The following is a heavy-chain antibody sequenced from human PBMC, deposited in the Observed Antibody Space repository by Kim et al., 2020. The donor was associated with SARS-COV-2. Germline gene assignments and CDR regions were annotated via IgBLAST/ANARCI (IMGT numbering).Heavy chain of an antibody. CDR1: GYSISSGYY. CDR2: IYHSGST. J-gene: IGHJ6*02. Sequence: SETLSLTCTVSGYSISSGYYWGWIRQPPGKGLEWIGSIYHSGSTYYNPSLKSRVTISVDTSKNQFSLKLSSVTAADTAVYYCACYYYYGMDVWGQGTTVTVSS. V-gene: IGHV4-38-2*02. CDR3: ACYYYYGMDV.